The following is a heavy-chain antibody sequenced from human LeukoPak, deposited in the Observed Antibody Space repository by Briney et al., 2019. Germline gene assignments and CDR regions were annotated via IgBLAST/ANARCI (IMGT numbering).Heavy chain of an antibody. CDR3: ARGRDHAFDI. J-gene: IGHJ3*02. Sequence: PGGSLRLSCAASGLAFSSSAMNWVRQTPGKGLEWLSYSSASSSDAYYADSVKGRFTISRDNAKSSLYLQRNSLTAEDTAIYFCARGRDHAFDIWGQGTRVTVSS. CDR2: SSASSSDA. V-gene: IGHV3-48*01. CDR1: GLAFSSSA.